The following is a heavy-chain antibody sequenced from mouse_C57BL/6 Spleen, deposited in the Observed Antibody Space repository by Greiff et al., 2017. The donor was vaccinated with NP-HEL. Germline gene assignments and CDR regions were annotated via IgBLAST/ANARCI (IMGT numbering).Heavy chain of an antibody. CDR3: ARRGSY. CDR2: IDPSDSYT. CDR1: GYTFTSYW. Sequence: QVQLQQPGAELVKPGASVKLSCKASGYTFTSYWMQWVKQRPGQGLEWIGEIDPSDSYTNYNQKFKGKAPLTVDTASSTAYMQLSSLTSADSAVYYCARRGSYWGQGTTLTVSS. V-gene: IGHV1-50*01. J-gene: IGHJ2*01.